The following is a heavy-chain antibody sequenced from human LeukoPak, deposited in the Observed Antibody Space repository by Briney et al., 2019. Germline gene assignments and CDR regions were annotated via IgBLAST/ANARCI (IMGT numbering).Heavy chain of an antibody. J-gene: IGHJ4*02. V-gene: IGHV3-20*04. CDR2: INWNGGST. CDR1: GFTFDDYG. D-gene: IGHD3-22*01. CDR3: AKDDYYDSSGYYDY. Sequence: GGSLRLSCAASGFTFDDYGMSWVRQAPGKGLEWVSGINWNGGSTGYADSVKGRFTISRDNAKNSLYLQMNSLRAEDTALYYCAKDDYYDSSGYYDYWGQGTLVTVSS.